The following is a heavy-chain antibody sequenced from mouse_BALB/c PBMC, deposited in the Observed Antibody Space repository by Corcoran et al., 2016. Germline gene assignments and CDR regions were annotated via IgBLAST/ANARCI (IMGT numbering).Heavy chain of an antibody. V-gene: IGHV9-3-1*01. CDR2: INTYTGEP. Sequence: QSQLVQSGPVLTKPGETVNISCKASRYTFTNYGRHWVKQAPVKGLTWMGWINTYTGEPTYADDFKGRFAFSLETSASTAYLQINNLKNEETATYFCAREPFSIYYWGQATSVNVSS. D-gene: IGHD2-3*01. CDR3: AREPFSIYY. J-gene: IGHJ4*01. CDR1: RYTFTNYG.